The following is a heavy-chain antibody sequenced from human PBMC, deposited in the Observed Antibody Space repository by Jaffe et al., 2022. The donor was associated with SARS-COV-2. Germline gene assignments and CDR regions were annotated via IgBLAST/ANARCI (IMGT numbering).Heavy chain of an antibody. J-gene: IGHJ6*02. CDR1: GFTFSNYG. CDR3: ARGHSGAWGKYGMDV. Sequence: QVQLVEFGGGVVQPGRSLRLSCSASGFTFSNYGMHWVRQAPGKGLEWVAVISHDGSDKYYADSVKGRFTISRDNLKNTVYVQMNSLRPEETAVYYCARGHSGAWGKYGMDVWGQGTTVTVSS. V-gene: IGHV3-30*03. D-gene: IGHD3-16*01. CDR2: ISHDGSDK.